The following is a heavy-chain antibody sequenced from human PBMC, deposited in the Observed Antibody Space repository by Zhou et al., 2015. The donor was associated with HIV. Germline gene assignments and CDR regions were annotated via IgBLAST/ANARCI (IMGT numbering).Heavy chain of an antibody. CDR1: GGTFTSYT. V-gene: IGHV1-69*08. CDR3: ARETDYYGSGSYGLTWFDP. J-gene: IGHJ5*02. Sequence: QVQLVQSGAEVKKPGSSVKVSCKASGGTFTSYTISWVRQAPGQGLEWMGKIIALVNVTKYAQEFQGRVTITADRSTSTAYMELISLTSEDTAVYYCARETDYYGSGSYGLTWFDPLGPRETLGXRLL. CDR2: IIALVNVT. D-gene: IGHD3-10*01.